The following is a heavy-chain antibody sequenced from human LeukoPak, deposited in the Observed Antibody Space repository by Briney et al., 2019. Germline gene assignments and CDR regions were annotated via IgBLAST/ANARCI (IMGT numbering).Heavy chain of an antibody. V-gene: IGHV3-33*01. D-gene: IGHD3-3*01. CDR1: GITFRCYV. CDR2: KWHDGSNK. CDR3: AREDWSVAPYAMDV. J-gene: IGHJ6*02. Sequence: GGSLRLSCVASGITFRCYVMDWVRQAPGKGLEWVAAKWHDGSNKYYADSVKGRFTISRDNSKNTLYLQMNSLRPEDTAVYYCAREDWSVAPYAMDVWGQGTTVTVSS.